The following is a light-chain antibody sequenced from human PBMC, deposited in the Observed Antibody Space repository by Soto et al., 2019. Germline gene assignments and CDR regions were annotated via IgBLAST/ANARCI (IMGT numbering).Light chain of an antibody. CDR3: SSYTSGSTVV. CDR2: DVS. CDR1: SSDVGGYNY. J-gene: IGLJ2*01. V-gene: IGLV2-14*01. Sequence: QSVLTQPASVSGSPGQSITISCTGTSSDVGGYNYVSWYQQHPGKAPKVMIFDVSNRPSGVSNRFSGSKSGNTASLTISGLQAEDEADYYCSSYTSGSTVVFGGGTKLTVL.